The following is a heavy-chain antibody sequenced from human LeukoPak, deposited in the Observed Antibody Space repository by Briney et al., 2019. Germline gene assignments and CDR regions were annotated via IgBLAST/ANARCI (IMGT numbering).Heavy chain of an antibody. CDR2: IYYSGST. V-gene: IGHV4-59*01. CDR3: ARIEDYGGNSVNY. CDR1: GGSISSYY. J-gene: IGHJ4*02. D-gene: IGHD4-23*01. Sequence: SETLSLTCTVSGGSISSYYWSWIRQPPGKGLEWSGYIYYSGSTNYNPSLKSRVTISVDTSKNQFSLKLSSVTAADTAVYYCARIEDYGGNSVNYWGQGTLVTVSS.